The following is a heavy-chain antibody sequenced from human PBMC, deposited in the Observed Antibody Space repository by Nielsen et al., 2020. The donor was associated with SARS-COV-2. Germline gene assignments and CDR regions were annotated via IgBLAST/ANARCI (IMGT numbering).Heavy chain of an antibody. V-gene: IGHV3-23*01. J-gene: IGHJ6*02. Sequence: GESLKISCAASGFTFSDYAMAWVRQAPGKGLEWVSVIKTSGGSTYYADSVKGRFTMSRDNSKSTLYLQMNSLRAEDTAVYYCATERGYYGMDVWGQGTTVTVSS. CDR2: IKTSGGST. D-gene: IGHD3-10*01. CDR3: ATERGYYGMDV. CDR1: GFTFSDYA.